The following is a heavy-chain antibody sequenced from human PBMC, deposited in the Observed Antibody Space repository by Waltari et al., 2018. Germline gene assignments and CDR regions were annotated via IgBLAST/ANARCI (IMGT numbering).Heavy chain of an antibody. J-gene: IGHJ5*02. Sequence: QVQLQESGPGLAQPAETLSLTCAVSGYSISSGYYWGWIRQPPGKGLEWIGSIYHSGSTYYNPSLKSRVTISVDTSKNQFSLKLSSVTAADTAVYYCAREGAAAAGQYNWFDPWGQGTLVTVSS. V-gene: IGHV4-38-2*02. D-gene: IGHD6-13*01. CDR3: AREGAAAAGQYNWFDP. CDR1: GYSISSGYY. CDR2: IYHSGST.